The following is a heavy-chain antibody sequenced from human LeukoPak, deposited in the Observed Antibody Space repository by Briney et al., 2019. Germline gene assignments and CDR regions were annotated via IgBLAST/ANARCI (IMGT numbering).Heavy chain of an antibody. J-gene: IGHJ4*02. Sequence: ASVKVSCKASGYTFTSYYMHWVRQAPGQGLEWMGIINPSGGSTSYAQKFQGRVTMTRDMSTSTAYMELSSLSSEDTAVYYCARVVSLVRGVNEFFDYWGQGTLVTVSS. V-gene: IGHV1-46*01. D-gene: IGHD3-10*01. CDR2: INPSGGST. CDR3: ARVVSLVRGVNEFFDY. CDR1: GYTFTSYY.